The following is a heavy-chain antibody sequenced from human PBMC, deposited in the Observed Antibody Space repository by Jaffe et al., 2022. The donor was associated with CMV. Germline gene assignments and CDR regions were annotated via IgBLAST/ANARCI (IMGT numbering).Heavy chain of an antibody. J-gene: IGHJ4*02. V-gene: IGHV4-39*01. CDR1: GGSISSSSYY. CDR3: ARHTDYDILTGFDYYFDY. Sequence: QLQLQESGPGLVKPSETLSLTCTVSGGSISSSSYYWGWIRQPPGKGLEWIGSIYYSGSTYYNPSLKSRVTISVDTSKNQFSLKLSSVTAADTAVYYCARHTDYDILTGFDYYFDYWGQGTLVTVSS. D-gene: IGHD3-9*01. CDR2: IYYSGST.